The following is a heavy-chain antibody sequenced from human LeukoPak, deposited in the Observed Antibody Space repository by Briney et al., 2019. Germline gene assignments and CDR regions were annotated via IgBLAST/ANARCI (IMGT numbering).Heavy chain of an antibody. CDR1: GYSTSSGYC. CDR2: ICHSGST. V-gene: IGHV4-38-2*02. J-gene: IGHJ4*02. CDR3: ARVGSSWYHDY. Sequence: SETLSLTCTVSGYSTSSGYCWGWVRQPPGKGLEWIGSICHSGSTYYNPSLKSRVTISVDTSKNQFSLKLSSVTAADTAVYYCARVGSSWYHDYWGQGTLVTVSS. D-gene: IGHD6-13*01.